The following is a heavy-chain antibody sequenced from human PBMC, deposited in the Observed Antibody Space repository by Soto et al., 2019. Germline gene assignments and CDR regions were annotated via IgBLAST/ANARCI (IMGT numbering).Heavy chain of an antibody. V-gene: IGHV3-23*01. D-gene: IGHD5-12*01. J-gene: IGHJ4*02. Sequence: EVQLLESGEGLVQPGGSLRLSCAASGFTFSSYAMSWVRQAPGKGLEWVSAISGSGGSTYYADSVKGRFTISRDNSKNTLYLQMNSLRAEDTAVYYCAKDLGVTDIVATFFDYWGQGTLVTVSS. CDR1: GFTFSSYA. CDR3: AKDLGVTDIVATFFDY. CDR2: ISGSGGST.